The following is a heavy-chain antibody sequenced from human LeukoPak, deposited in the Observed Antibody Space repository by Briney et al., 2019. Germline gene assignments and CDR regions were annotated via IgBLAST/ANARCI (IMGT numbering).Heavy chain of an antibody. CDR1: GFTFSSYG. V-gene: IGHV3-30*02. CDR2: IRYDGSNK. D-gene: IGHD6-13*01. Sequence: GGSLRLSCAASGFTFSSYGMHWVRQAPGKGLEWVAFIRYDGSNKYYADSVKGRFTISRDNSKNTLYLQMNSLRAEDTAVYYCAKARDRQQLGQEDWGQGTLVTVSS. CDR3: AKARDRQQLGQED. J-gene: IGHJ4*02.